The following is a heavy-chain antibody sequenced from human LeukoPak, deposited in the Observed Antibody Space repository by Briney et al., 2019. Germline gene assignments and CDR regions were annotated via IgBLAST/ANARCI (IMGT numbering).Heavy chain of an antibody. V-gene: IGHV4-39*07. CDR1: GGSISSSSYY. CDR2: IYYSGST. D-gene: IGHD4-17*01. J-gene: IGHJ4*02. CDR3: ARDGMTTMIPDY. Sequence: SETLSLTCTVSGGSISSSSYYWGWIRQPPGKGLEWIGSIYYSGSTYYNPSLKSRVTMSVDTSKNQFSLKLSSVTAADTAVYYCARDGMTTMIPDYWGQGTLVTVSS.